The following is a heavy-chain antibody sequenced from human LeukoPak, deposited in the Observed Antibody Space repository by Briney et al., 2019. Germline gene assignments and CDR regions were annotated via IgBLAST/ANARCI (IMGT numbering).Heavy chain of an antibody. CDR3: ATSGYSYGPLDY. Sequence: SETLSLTCTVSGGSISSYYWSWIRQPPGKGLEWIGHIYDSGSTNYNPSLKSRVTISMDTSMNRFSLKLSSVTAADTAMYYCATSGYSYGPLDYWGQGTLVTVSS. V-gene: IGHV4-59*01. D-gene: IGHD5-18*01. CDR2: IYDSGST. CDR1: GGSISSYY. J-gene: IGHJ4*02.